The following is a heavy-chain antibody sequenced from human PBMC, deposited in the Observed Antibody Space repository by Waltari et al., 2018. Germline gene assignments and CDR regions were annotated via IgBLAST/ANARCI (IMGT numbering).Heavy chain of an antibody. CDR2: INTDGGST. CDR1: GYTFTSYY. J-gene: IGHJ1*01. CDR3: ASWGFFPDSLFLPTAEYFQH. D-gene: IGHD3-16*01. V-gene: IGHV1-46*01. Sequence: QVQLVQSGAEVKKPGASVKVSCKASGYTFTSYYMHWVRQAPGQGLEWMGIINTDGGSTNYAQNCQVRVSMTRVTSKSTVYMGLSRLRSEDTAVYYCASWGFFPDSLFLPTAEYFQHWGQGTLVTVSS.